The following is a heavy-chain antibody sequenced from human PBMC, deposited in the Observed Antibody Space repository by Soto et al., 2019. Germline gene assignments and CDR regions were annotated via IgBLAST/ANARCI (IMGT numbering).Heavy chain of an antibody. Sequence: TLFLTFTVSCGSISSGDYYLSWIRPPPGKGLEWIVYIYYSGSTYYNPSLKSRVTISVDTSKNQFSLKLSSVTAADTAVYYCARVMPGLRFFDYWGQGTLVTVSS. CDR2: IYYSGST. CDR3: ARVMPGLRFFDY. J-gene: IGHJ4*02. CDR1: CGSISSGDYY. V-gene: IGHV4-30-4*01. D-gene: IGHD5-12*01.